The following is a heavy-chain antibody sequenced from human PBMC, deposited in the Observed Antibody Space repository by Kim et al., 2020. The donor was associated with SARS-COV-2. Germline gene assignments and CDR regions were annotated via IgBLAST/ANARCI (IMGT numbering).Heavy chain of an antibody. V-gene: IGHV1-69*13. D-gene: IGHD5-12*01. J-gene: IGHJ4*02. Sequence: SVKVSCKASGGTFSSYAISWVRQAPGQGLEWMGGIIPIFGTANYAQKFQGRVTITADESTSTAYMELSSLRSEDTAMYYCARAPRGDSGYDYYFDYWGQGTLVTVSS. CDR1: GGTFSSYA. CDR3: ARAPRGDSGYDYYFDY. CDR2: IIPIFGTA.